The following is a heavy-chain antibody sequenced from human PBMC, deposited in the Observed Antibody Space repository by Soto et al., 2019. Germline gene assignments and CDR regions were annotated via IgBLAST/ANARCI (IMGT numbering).Heavy chain of an antibody. V-gene: IGHV3-21*01. CDR1: GFTFTRYS. CDR3: ARESEDLTSNFDY. J-gene: IGHJ4*02. Sequence: GALRLSCAASGFTFTRYSMNWVRQAPGKGLEWVSSISSTTDYIYYADSMKGRFTVSRDNAKNSVYLEMNSLSAEDTALYYCARESEDLTSNFDYWGQGTLVTVSS. CDR2: ISSTTDYI.